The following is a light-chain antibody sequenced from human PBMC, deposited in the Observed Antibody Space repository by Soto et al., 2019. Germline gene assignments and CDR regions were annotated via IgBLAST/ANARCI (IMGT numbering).Light chain of an antibody. J-gene: IGKJ1*01. Sequence: EIVLTQSPGTLSLSPGERATLSCRASQSVSSSYLAWYQQKPGQAPRLLIYAASRMATGIPDRFSGSGSGTDFTLTISSLEPDDFAAYYCQQYGSSTGTFGQGTKVEIK. CDR2: AAS. CDR1: QSVSSSY. V-gene: IGKV3-20*01. CDR3: QQYGSSTGT.